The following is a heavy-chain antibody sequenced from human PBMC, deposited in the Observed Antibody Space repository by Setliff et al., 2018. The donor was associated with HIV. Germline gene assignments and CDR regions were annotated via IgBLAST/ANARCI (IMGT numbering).Heavy chain of an antibody. J-gene: IGHJ4*02. CDR1: GGSFSGYY. D-gene: IGHD4-17*01. CDR2: IYYSGSP. CDR3: ARRIYGNNPYFDY. V-gene: IGHV4-59*08. Sequence: TLSLTCAVYGGSFSGYYWSWIRQPPGKGLEWIGYIYYSGSPNYNPSLKSRVTISVDTSQNQFSLKLSSVTAADTAIYYCARRIYGNNPYFDYWSQGTLVTVSS.